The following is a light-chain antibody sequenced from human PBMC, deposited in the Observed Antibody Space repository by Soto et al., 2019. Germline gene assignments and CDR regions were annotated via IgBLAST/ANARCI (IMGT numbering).Light chain of an antibody. CDR1: QDISNY. J-gene: IGKJ5*01. CDR3: HSYSTAPST. V-gene: IGKV1-27*01. CDR2: AAT. Sequence: DFQMTQSPSSLSASVGDRVTITSRASQDISNYIAWYHQKPGKVPELLIYAATTLQSGVPARFSGSRSGTDFILTISSLQPEDVATYYCHSYSTAPSTFGQGTRLEIK.